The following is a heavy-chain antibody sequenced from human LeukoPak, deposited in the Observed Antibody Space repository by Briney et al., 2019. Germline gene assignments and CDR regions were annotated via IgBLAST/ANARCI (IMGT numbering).Heavy chain of an antibody. V-gene: IGHV3-64D*09. Sequence: GGSLRPSCSASGFTFSSFAIHWVRQAPGKGLEYVSAISPSGGSTFYPDSVKGRFTISRDNSKNTVYLQLSSLRAEDTAVYYCVKRALTTAWIDNWGQGTLVTVSS. J-gene: IGHJ4*02. CDR1: GFTFSSFA. CDR3: VKRALTTAWIDN. D-gene: IGHD3-3*01. CDR2: ISPSGGST.